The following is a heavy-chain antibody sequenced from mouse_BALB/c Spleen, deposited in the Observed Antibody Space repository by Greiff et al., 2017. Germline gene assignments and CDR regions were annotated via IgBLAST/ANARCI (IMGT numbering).Heavy chain of an antibody. Sequence: VQLKESGPELVKPGASVKISCKTSGYTFTEYTMHWVKQSHGKSLEWIGGINPNNGGTSYNQKFKGKATLTVDKSSSTAYMELRSLTSEDSAVYYCAREGPITTVSPYFDVWGAGTTVTVSS. CDR3: AREGPITTVSPYFDV. CDR2: INPNNGGT. CDR1: GYTFTEYT. D-gene: IGHD1-1*01. J-gene: IGHJ1*01. V-gene: IGHV1-18*01.